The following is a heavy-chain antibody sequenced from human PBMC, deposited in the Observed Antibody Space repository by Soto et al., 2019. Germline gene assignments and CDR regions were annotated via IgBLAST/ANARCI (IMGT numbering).Heavy chain of an antibody. CDR2: IIPVFGRV. J-gene: IGHJ6*02. CDR3: ANSRGGTFLGYHGMDI. Sequence: QVQLVQSGPEVKKTGTSVKVSCKASGGTFSSRAISWVRQAPGQGLEWMGGIIPVFGRVNYAEKFQDRVTIPADESTGTVYMEVSSLRSEDAALYYCANSRGGTFLGYHGMDIWGQGTTVSVSS. D-gene: IGHD3-16*01. CDR1: GGTFSSRA. V-gene: IGHV1-69*01.